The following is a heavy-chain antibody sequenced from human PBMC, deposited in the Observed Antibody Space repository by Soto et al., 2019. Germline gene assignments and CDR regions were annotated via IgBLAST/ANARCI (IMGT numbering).Heavy chain of an antibody. Sequence: QVQLQESGPGLVKPSETLSLTCTVSGGSISSYYWSWIRQPPGKGLEWIGYIYYSGSTNYNPSLKSRATLSVDTAKNQSSLKLSSVTAADTAVYYCARRYGGAFDIWGQGTMVTVSS. CDR1: GGSISSYY. CDR3: ARRYGGAFDI. V-gene: IGHV4-59*08. CDR2: IYYSGST. D-gene: IGHD3-10*01. J-gene: IGHJ3*02.